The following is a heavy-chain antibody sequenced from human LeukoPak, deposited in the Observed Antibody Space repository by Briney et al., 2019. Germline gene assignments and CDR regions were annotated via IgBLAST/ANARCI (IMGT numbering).Heavy chain of an antibody. CDR1: GITFSSYA. J-gene: IGHJ4*02. Sequence: GGSLRLSYAASGITFSSYAMTWVRQAPGKGLEWVSTISGSTNGTYYADSVKGRFTISRDNSKNTLYLQLNSLRAEDTAVYYCANDFDYWGQGTLVTVSS. CDR2: ISGSTNGT. CDR3: ANDFDY. V-gene: IGHV3-23*01.